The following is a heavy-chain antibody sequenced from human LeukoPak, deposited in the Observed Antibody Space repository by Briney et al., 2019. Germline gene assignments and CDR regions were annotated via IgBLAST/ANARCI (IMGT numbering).Heavy chain of an antibody. J-gene: IGHJ1*01. CDR1: GYTFTGHF. D-gene: IGHD4-11*01. CDR3: AREYSASEH. V-gene: IGHV1-2*02. Sequence: GASVKVSCRASGYTFTGHFLQWVRQAPGQGLEWMAWIDPNNGDTRYAQNFQGRITVTRDTSISTVYMELSRLTSDDTAVYYCAREYSASEHWGQGTLVTVSS. CDR2: IDPNNGDT.